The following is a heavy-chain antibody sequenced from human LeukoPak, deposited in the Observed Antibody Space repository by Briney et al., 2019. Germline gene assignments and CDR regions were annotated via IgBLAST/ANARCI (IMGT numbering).Heavy chain of an antibody. CDR3: ARTPYGGGSYLADY. V-gene: IGHV4-61*02. J-gene: IGHJ4*02. D-gene: IGHD1-26*01. CDR1: GGSISSGSYY. Sequence: SETLSLTCTVSGGSISSGSYYWSWIRQPAGKGLEWIGRIYTSGSTNYNPSLKSRVTISVDTSKNQFSLKLSSVTAADTAVYYCARTPYGGGSYLADYWGQGTLVTVSS. CDR2: IYTSGST.